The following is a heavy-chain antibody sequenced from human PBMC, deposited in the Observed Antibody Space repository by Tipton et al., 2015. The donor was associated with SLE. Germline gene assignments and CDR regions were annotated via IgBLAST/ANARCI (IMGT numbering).Heavy chain of an antibody. CDR2: TYSDNSA. CDR3: AREHDGGFDY. J-gene: IGHJ4*02. CDR1: GFTVSSNY. D-gene: IGHD3-16*01. Sequence: SLRLSCAASGFTVSSNYMNWVRQAPGKGLEWVSVTYSDNSANYAGSVKGRFSISRDSSKNSVYLQMNSLRVEDTAIYYCAREHDGGFDYWGQGTLVTVS. V-gene: IGHV3-66*01.